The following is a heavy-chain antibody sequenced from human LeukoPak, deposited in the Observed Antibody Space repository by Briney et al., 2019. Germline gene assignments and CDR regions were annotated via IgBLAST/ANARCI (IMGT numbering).Heavy chain of an antibody. CDR3: ARSPITMVRGDPNYYFDY. CDR1: GGTFSSYA. J-gene: IGHJ4*02. D-gene: IGHD3-10*01. V-gene: IGHV1-69*01. Sequence: SVKVSCKASGGTFSSYAISWVRQAPGQGLEWMGGIIPIFGTANYAQKFQGRVTITADESTSTAYMELSSLRSEDTVVYYCARSPITMVRGDPNYYFDYWGQGTLVTVSS. CDR2: IIPIFGTA.